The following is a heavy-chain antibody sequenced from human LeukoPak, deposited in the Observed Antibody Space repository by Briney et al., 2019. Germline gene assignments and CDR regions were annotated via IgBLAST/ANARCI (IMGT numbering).Heavy chain of an antibody. CDR3: ARGIGSSWSHVFEY. CDR1: GGSISSYY. J-gene: IGHJ4*02. D-gene: IGHD6-13*01. V-gene: IGHV4-59*01. Sequence: PSETLSLTCTVSGGSISSYYWSWIRQPPGKELEWIGYVYDSESTNYNPSLNSRATISGDTSKNQFSLKLSSVTAADTAIYYCARGIGSSWSHVFEYWGQGILVTVSS. CDR2: VYDSEST.